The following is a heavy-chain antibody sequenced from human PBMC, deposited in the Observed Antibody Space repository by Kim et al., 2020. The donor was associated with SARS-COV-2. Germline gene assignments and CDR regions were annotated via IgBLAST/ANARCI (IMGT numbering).Heavy chain of an antibody. V-gene: IGHV1-69*01. D-gene: IGHD3-9*01. J-gene: IGHJ6*03. CDR3: ARDIGIFYYMDV. Sequence: YAQKFQGRVTITADESTSTAYMELSSLRSEDTAVYYCARDIGIFYYMDVWGKGTTVTVSS.